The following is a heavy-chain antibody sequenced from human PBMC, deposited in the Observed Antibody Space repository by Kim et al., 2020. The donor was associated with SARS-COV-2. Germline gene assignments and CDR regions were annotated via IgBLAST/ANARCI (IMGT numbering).Heavy chain of an antibody. CDR2: IYYSGST. J-gene: IGHJ5*02. Sequence: SETLSLTCTVSGGSISSSSYYWGWIRQPPGKGLEWIGSIYYSGSTYYNPSLKSRVTISVDTSKNQFSLKLSSVTAADTAVYYCARHDALLWFGELLQNWFDPWGQGTLVTVSS. D-gene: IGHD3-10*01. CDR1: GGSISSSSYY. V-gene: IGHV4-39*01. CDR3: ARHDALLWFGELLQNWFDP.